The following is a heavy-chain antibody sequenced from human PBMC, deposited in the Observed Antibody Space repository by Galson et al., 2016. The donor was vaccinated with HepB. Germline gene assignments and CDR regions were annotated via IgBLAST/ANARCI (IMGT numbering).Heavy chain of an antibody. CDR1: GFSLTTSGLC. V-gene: IGHV2-70*11. J-gene: IGHJ4*02. Sequence: PALVKPTQTLTLTCTLSGFSLTTSGLCVNWIRQPPGKALEWLARIDWEANKYYATSLKTRLTISKETSKNQVVLTLTNMDSVDSATYYCARSTDYGDSFDYWGQGALVTVSS. CDR3: ARSTDYGDSFDY. D-gene: IGHD4-17*01. CDR2: IDWEANK.